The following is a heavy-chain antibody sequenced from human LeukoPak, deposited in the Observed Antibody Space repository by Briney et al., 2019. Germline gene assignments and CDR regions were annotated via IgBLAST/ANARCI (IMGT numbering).Heavy chain of an antibody. V-gene: IGHV4-34*01. D-gene: IGHD4-17*01. CDR2: INHSGST. CDR3: ASGTLRFVDY. Sequence: SETLSLTCAVYGGSFSGYYWSWIRQPPGKGLEWIGEINHSGSTNYNPSLKSRVTISVDTSKNQFSLKLSSVAAADTAVYYCASGTLRFVDYWGQGTLVTVSS. CDR1: GGSFSGYY. J-gene: IGHJ4*02.